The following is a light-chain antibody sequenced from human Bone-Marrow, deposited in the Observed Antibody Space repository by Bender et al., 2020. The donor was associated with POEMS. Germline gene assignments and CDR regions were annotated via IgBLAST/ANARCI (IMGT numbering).Light chain of an antibody. V-gene: IGLV1-40*01. Sequence: QSALTQPASLSGAPGQRVTISCTGSSSNTGSGYDINWYQHLPGTAPKLLIYGYNNRPSGVPDRFSGSKSGTSASLAITGLQAGDEGDYYCQSYDNSLGGWVFGGGTKLTV. CDR3: QSYDNSLGGWV. J-gene: IGLJ3*02. CDR2: GYN. CDR1: SSNTGSGYD.